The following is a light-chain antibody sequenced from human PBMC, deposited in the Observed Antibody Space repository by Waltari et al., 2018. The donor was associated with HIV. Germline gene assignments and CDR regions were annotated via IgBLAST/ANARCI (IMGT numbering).Light chain of an antibody. V-gene: IGKV3-15*01. J-gene: IGKJ2*01. CDR2: GAS. Sequence: EIVMTQSPATPSASPGERDTLSCRSSQTVSNNLAWYQQKPGQAPRRLIYGASTRATGIPARFSGSGSGTEFTLTISSLQSEDFTFYYCQQYSTWYTFGQGTKLEI. CDR1: QTVSNN. CDR3: QQYSTWYT.